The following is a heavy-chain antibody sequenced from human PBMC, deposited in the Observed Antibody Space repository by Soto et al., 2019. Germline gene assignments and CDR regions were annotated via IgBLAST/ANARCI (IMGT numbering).Heavy chain of an antibody. CDR3: AGVRGPYCGGECYPPTPNWFDP. J-gene: IGHJ5*02. Sequence: QLQLQESGSGLVKPSQTLSLTCAVSGGSISSGGYSWSWIRQPPGKGLEWIGYIYHSGSTYYNPSLKSRVTISVDRSKHQLYLQLGSVTAADSAVYYCAGVRGPYCGGECYPPTPNWFDPWGQGTLVTVSS. CDR2: IYHSGST. V-gene: IGHV4-30-2*01. D-gene: IGHD2-21*01. CDR1: GGSISSGGYS.